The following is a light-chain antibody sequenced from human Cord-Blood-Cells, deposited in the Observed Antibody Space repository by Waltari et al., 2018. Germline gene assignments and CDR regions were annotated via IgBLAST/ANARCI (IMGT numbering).Light chain of an antibody. CDR1: SSAVGGYNY. CDR2: DVS. V-gene: IGLV2-11*01. CDR3: CSYAGSYTLV. J-gene: IGLJ3*02. Sequence: QSALTQPHSVSGSPGQSVTISCPGTSSAVGGYNYVSWYQQHPGKAPKLMIYDVSKRPSGVPDRFSGSKSGNTASLTISGLQAEDEADYYCCSYAGSYTLVFGGGTKLTVL.